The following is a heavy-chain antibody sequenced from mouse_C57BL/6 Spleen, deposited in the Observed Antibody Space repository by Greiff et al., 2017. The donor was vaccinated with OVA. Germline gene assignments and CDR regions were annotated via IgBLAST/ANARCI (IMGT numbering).Heavy chain of an antibody. J-gene: IGHJ1*03. V-gene: IGHV1-82*01. D-gene: IGHD2-5*01. CDR1: GYAFSSSW. Sequence: QVQLQQSGPELVKPGASVKISCKASGYAFSSSWMNWVKQRPGKGLEWIGRIYPGDGDTNYNGKFKGKATLTADKSSSTAYMQLSSLTSEDSAVYFCARGYSNWYFDVWGTGTTVTVSS. CDR3: ARGYSNWYFDV. CDR2: IYPGDGDT.